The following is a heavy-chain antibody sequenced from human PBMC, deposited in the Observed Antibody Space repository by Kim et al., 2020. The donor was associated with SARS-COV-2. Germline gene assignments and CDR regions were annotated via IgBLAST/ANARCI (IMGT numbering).Heavy chain of an antibody. CDR3: AKDPGGPSGTTITRYYYYYYGMDV. V-gene: IGHV3-33*06. CDR2: IWYDGSNK. J-gene: IGHJ6*02. D-gene: IGHD5-12*01. CDR1: GFTFSSYG. Sequence: GGSLRLSCAASGFTFSSYGMHWVRQAPGKGLEWVAVIWYDGSNKYYADSVKGRFTISRDNSKNTLYLQMNSLRAEDTAVYYCAKDPGGPSGTTITRYYYYYYGMDVWGQGTTVTVSS.